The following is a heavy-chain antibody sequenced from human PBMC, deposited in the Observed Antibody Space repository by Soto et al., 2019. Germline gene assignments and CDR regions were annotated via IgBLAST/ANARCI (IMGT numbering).Heavy chain of an antibody. CDR2: IDPSDSYT. Sequence: GESLKISCKGSGYSFTSYWISWVRQMPGKGLEWMGRIDPSDSYTNYSPSFQGHVTISADKSISTAYLQWSSLKASDTAMYYCASHYYDSSSYYLPYGMDVWGQGTTVTVSS. J-gene: IGHJ6*02. CDR1: GYSFTSYW. V-gene: IGHV5-10-1*01. CDR3: ASHYYDSSSYYLPYGMDV. D-gene: IGHD3-22*01.